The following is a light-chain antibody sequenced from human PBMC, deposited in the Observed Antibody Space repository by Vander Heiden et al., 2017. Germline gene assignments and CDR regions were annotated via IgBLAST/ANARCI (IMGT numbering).Light chain of an antibody. J-gene: IGLJ2*01. V-gene: IGLV1-40*01. CDR1: SSNIGAGYG. Sequence: QSVLTPPPSVSGAPGQRVTISCTGSSSNIGAGYGVHWSQQLPVTAPILLIYGNSNRPSGVPDRFSGSKSGTSASLAITGLQAEDEADYYCQSYYSSLSAHVVFGGGTKLTVL. CDR3: QSYYSSLSAHVV. CDR2: GNS.